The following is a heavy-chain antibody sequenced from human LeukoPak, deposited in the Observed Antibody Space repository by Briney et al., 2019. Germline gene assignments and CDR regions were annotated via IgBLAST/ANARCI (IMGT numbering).Heavy chain of an antibody. CDR1: GYSFTTYW. CDR2: IFPGDSDT. J-gene: IGHJ4*02. Sequence: GESLKISCKVSGYSFTTYWIGWVRQVPGKGLEWMAIIFPGDSDTRYSPSFQGQVTISADTAYLQWSSLEASDTATYYCARVSSSRWYFDFWGQGTLVTVSS. CDR3: ARVSSSRWYFDF. V-gene: IGHV5-51*01. D-gene: IGHD6-13*01.